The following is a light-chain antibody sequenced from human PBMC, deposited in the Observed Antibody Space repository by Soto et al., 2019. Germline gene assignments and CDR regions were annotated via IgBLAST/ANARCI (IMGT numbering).Light chain of an antibody. Sequence: VLAQPPSVSESPGQSVAISCTGTSSDVGSYNRVSWYQQPPGTAPKLMIYDVNNRPSGVPDRFSGSKSGNTASLTISGLQAEDEADYYCSSYTISSTYVFGTGTKVTVL. CDR3: SSYTISSTYV. J-gene: IGLJ1*01. CDR1: SSDVGSYNR. CDR2: DVN. V-gene: IGLV2-18*02.